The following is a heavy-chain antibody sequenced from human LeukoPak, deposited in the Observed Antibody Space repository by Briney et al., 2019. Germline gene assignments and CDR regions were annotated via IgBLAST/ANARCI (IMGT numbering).Heavy chain of an antibody. J-gene: IGHJ5*02. CDR3: ARDLGKGSIHNENWFDP. D-gene: IGHD6-13*01. CDR2: ISDSGAGT. Sequence: GGSLRLSCAASGFTFSNYGMSWVRQAPGKGLEWVSAISDSGAGTYYADSVKGRFTISRDNAKNTLYLQMNSLRAEDTAVYYCARDLGKGSIHNENWFDPWGQGTLVTVSS. V-gene: IGHV3-23*01. CDR1: GFTFSNYG.